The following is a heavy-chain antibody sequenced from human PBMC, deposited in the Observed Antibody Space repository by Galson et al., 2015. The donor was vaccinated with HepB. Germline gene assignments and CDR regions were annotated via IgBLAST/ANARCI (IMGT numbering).Heavy chain of an antibody. CDR1: GFTFSSYW. Sequence: SLRLSCAASGFTFSSYWMYWVRQAPGKGLEWVANIKQDGSEKYYVDSVKGRFTISRDNAENSLYLQMNSLRAEDTAVYYCARGFMEWSNIWFDLCDYWGQGTLVTVSS. D-gene: IGHD3-3*01. CDR2: IKQDGSEK. J-gene: IGHJ4*02. V-gene: IGHV3-7*03. CDR3: ARGFMEWSNIWFDLCDY.